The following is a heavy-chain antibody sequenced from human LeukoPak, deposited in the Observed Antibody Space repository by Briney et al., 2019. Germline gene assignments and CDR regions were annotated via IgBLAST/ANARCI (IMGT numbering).Heavy chain of an antibody. CDR3: ARPLLSVAATNYYYGMDV. V-gene: IGHV1-69*01. Sequence: GASVKVSCKASGGTFSSYAISWVRQTPGQGLEWMGGIIPIFGTANYAQKFQGRVTITADESTSTAYMELSSLRSEDTAVYYCARPLLSVAATNYYYGMDVWGQGTTVTVSS. J-gene: IGHJ6*02. CDR1: GGTFSSYA. CDR2: IIPIFGTA. D-gene: IGHD2-15*01.